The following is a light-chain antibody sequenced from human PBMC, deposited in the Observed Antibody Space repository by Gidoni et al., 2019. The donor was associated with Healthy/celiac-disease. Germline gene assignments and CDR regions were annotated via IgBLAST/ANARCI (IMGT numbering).Light chain of an antibody. Sequence: DIVLTQSPATLSLSPGERATLSCRASQRVSSYLAWYQQKPGQAPRLLIYDASNRATGIPARFSGSGSGTDFTLTISSLEPEDFAVYYCQQRSNWRVTFGGGTKVEIK. CDR3: QQRSNWRVT. J-gene: IGKJ4*01. CDR2: DAS. V-gene: IGKV3-11*01. CDR1: QRVSSY.